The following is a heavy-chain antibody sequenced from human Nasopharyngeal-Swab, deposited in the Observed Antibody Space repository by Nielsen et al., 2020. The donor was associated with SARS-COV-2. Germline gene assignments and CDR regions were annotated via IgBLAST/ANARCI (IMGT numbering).Heavy chain of an antibody. D-gene: IGHD6-13*01. J-gene: IGHJ6*02. CDR2: ISGSGGST. CDR3: AKGHSSSWPDYYYYGMDV. V-gene: IGHV3-23*01. Sequence: GESLKIFCAASGFTFSSYAMSWVRQAPGKGLEWVSAISGSGGSTYYADSVKGRFTISRDNSKNTLYLQMNSLRAEDTAVYYCAKGHSSSWPDYYYYGMDVWGQGTTVTVSS. CDR1: GFTFSSYA.